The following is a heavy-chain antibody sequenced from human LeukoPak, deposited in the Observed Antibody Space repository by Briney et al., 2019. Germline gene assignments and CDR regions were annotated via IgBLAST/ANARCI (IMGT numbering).Heavy chain of an antibody. J-gene: IGHJ4*02. D-gene: IGHD3-22*01. CDR1: GGSISSSSYY. Sequence: SETLSLTCTVSGGSISSSSYYWGWIRQPPGKGLEWIGSIYYSGSTYYNPSLKSRVTISVDTSKNQFSLKLSSVTAADTAVYYCARQRRVVVILPRLWERAENDYWGQGTLVTVSS. CDR3: ARQRRVVVILPRLWERAENDY. V-gene: IGHV4-39*01. CDR2: IYYSGST.